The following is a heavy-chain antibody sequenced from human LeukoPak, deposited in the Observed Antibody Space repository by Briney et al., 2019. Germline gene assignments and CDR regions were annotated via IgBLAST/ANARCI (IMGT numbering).Heavy chain of an antibody. CDR2: IYYTVST. V-gene: IGHV4-59*01. CDR1: GGYISSYY. CDR3: AGHRRESSKPNDAFDI. J-gene: IGHJ3*02. Sequence: SETLYLTCSVSGGYISSYYRSWIRQPPGKGLEWVGDIYYTVSTNYNPSLESRVTISIDTSTKHLSLKLRSVTAADAAAYYYAGHRRESSKPNDAFDIWGQGTMVTVSS. D-gene: IGHD4-11*01.